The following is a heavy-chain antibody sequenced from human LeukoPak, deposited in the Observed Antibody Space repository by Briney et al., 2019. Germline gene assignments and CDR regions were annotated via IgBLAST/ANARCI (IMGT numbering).Heavy chain of an antibody. J-gene: IGHJ6*02. V-gene: IGHV4-59*12. CDR1: GGSISSYY. CDR2: IYYSGST. D-gene: IGHD5-12*01. Sequence: SETLSLTCTVSGGSISSYYWSWIRQPPGKGLEWIGYIYYSGSTNYNPSLKSRVTISVDTSKNQFSLKLSSVTAADTAVYYCARWINYGYGMDVWGQGTTVTVSS. CDR3: ARWINYGYGMDV.